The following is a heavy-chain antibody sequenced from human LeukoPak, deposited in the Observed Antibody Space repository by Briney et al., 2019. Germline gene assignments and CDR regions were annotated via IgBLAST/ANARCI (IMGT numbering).Heavy chain of an antibody. CDR2: INPSGGST. CDR3: ARDFKYYDFWSGSGYGMDV. Sequence: ASVKVSCKASGYTFTSYYMHWVRQAPGQGLEWMGIINPSGGSTSYAQKFQGRVTMTRNTSISTAYMELSSLRSEDTAVYYCARDFKYYDFWSGSGYGMDVWGQGTTVTVSS. D-gene: IGHD3-3*01. V-gene: IGHV1-46*01. CDR1: GYTFTSYY. J-gene: IGHJ6*02.